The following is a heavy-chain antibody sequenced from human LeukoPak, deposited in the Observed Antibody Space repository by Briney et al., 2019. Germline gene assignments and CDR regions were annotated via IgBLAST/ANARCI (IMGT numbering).Heavy chain of an antibody. D-gene: IGHD3-22*01. CDR3: ARSRPLDSSGYSFDY. Sequence: AETLTLTCTVSGGSISSYYWNWIRQPAGKGLEWIGRIYSSGCTNYNPPLKSRVTMSVDTSKNQFSLKVSSVTAADTAVYYCARSRPLDSSGYSFDYWGKGTRVPLSS. CDR2: IYSSGCT. CDR1: GGSISSYY. J-gene: IGHJ4*02. V-gene: IGHV4-4*07.